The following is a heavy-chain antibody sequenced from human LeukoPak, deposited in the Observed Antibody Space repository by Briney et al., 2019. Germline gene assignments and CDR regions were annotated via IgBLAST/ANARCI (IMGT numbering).Heavy chain of an antibody. D-gene: IGHD4-17*01. CDR1: GYSFSNYW. J-gene: IGHJ4*02. CDR3: ARHYPGGDYFIDY. CDR2: IYPDDSDT. V-gene: IGHV5-51*01. Sequence: GESLKISFKGSGYSFSNYWIGWVRQMPGKGLEWVGIIYPDDSDTRYSPSFQDQVTISADKSISTAYLQWGSLKASDTAMYYCARHYPGGDYFIDYWGQGTLVTVSS.